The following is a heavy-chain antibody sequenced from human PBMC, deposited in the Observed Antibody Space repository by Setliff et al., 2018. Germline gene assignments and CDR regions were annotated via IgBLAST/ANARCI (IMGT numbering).Heavy chain of an antibody. J-gene: IGHJ4*02. CDR2: MYYSGSF. CDR3: ARGGGSYYEGYFDY. Sequence: SETLSLTCTVSGGSISGHYWTWIRQPPGKGLEWVGYMYYSGSFNYNPSLESRVTISVDTSKNQFSMKLASVTAADTALYYCARGGGSYYEGYFDYWGQGTLVTVSS. V-gene: IGHV4-59*11. CDR1: GGSISGHY. D-gene: IGHD1-26*01.